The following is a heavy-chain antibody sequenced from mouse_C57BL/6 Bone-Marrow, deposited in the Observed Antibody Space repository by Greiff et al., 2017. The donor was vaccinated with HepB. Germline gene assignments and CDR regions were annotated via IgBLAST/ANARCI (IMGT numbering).Heavy chain of an antibody. CDR1: GYTFTDYY. CDR3: ARAPLYYYGSSYGGYWYFDV. V-gene: IGHV1-84*01. J-gene: IGHJ1*03. D-gene: IGHD1-1*01. Sequence: QVQLKESGPELVKPGASVKISCKASGYTFTDYYINWVKQRPGQGLEWNGWIYPGSGNTKYNEKFKGKATLTVDTSSSTAYMQLSSLTSEDSAVYFCARAPLYYYGSSYGGYWYFDVWGTGTTVTVSS. CDR2: IYPGSGNT.